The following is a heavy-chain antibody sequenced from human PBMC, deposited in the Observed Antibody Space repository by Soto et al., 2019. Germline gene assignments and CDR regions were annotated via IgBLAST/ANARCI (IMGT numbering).Heavy chain of an antibody. V-gene: IGHV3-15*01. D-gene: IGHD2-2*01. CDR3: TTHEIVVVPAAPGAFDI. CDR1: GFPFSNAW. CDR2: IKSKTDGGTT. J-gene: IGHJ3*02. Sequence: EVQLVESGGGLVTPGGSLRLSCAASGFPFSNAWMSWVRQAPGKGLEWVGRIKSKTDGGTTDYAAPVKGRFTISRDDSKNTLYLQMNSRKPEDTAVYYCTTHEIVVVPAAPGAFDIWGQGTMVTVSS.